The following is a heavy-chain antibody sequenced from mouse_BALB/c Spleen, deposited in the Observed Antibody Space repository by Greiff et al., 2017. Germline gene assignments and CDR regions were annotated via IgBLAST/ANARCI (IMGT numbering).Heavy chain of an antibody. D-gene: IGHD3-3*01. V-gene: IGHV1-5*01. CDR3: TRVGTGYAMDY. Sequence: EVQLQQSGTVLARPGASVKMSCKASGYTFTSYWMHWVKQRPGQGLEWIGAIYPGNSDTSYNQKFKGKAKLTAVTSTSTTYMKLSSLTNEDSAVYYCTRVGTGYAMDYWGQGTSVTVSS. CDR2: IYPGNSDT. J-gene: IGHJ4*01. CDR1: GYTFTSYW.